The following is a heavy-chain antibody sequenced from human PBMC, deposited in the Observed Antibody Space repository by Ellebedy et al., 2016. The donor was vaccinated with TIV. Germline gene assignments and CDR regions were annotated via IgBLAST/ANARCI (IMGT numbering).Heavy chain of an antibody. CDR3: AKDPALPRGRFDT. Sequence: MPSETLSLTCTVSGGSISHSDYYWNWIRQPPGKGLEWIGSIYSSGSAYYNPSLKSRVTVSVDTSKNQFSLNLSSVTAADTAVYYCAKDPALPRGRFDTWGQGTLVTVSS. CDR2: IYSSGSA. V-gene: IGHV4-39*07. CDR1: GGSISHSDYY. J-gene: IGHJ5*02.